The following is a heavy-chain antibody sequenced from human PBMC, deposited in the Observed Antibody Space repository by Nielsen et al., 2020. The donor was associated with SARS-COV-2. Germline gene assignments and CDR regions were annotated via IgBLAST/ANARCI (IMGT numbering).Heavy chain of an antibody. CDR3: AREGGYTYGNRLDS. CDR1: GFTFSSYG. Sequence: GESLKISCAASGFTFSSYGMHWVRQAPGKGLEWVAVISYDGSNKFYADSVKGRFTISRDNSKNTLYLQMSSLRIEDTAIYYCAREGGYTYGNRLDSWGQGTLVTVSS. D-gene: IGHD5-18*01. J-gene: IGHJ4*02. V-gene: IGHV3-30*03. CDR2: ISYDGSNK.